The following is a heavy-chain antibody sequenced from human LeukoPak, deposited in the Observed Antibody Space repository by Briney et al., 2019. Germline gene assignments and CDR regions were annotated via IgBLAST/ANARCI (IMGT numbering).Heavy chain of an antibody. Sequence: ASVKVSCKASGGTFSSYAISWVRQAPGQGLEWMGGIIPIFGTANYAQKLQGRVTMTTDTSTSTAYMELRSLRSDDTAVYYCARDRKPYCSSTSCHILFDYWGQGTLVTVSS. J-gene: IGHJ4*02. D-gene: IGHD2-2*02. CDR2: IIPIFGTA. V-gene: IGHV1-69*05. CDR1: GGTFSSYA. CDR3: ARDRKPYCSSTSCHILFDY.